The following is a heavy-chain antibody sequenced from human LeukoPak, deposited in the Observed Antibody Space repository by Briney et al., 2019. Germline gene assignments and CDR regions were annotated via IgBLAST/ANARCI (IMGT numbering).Heavy chain of an antibody. J-gene: IGHJ5*01. CDR3: ARHSSGVRGVTLRVDS. CDR2: IYPDDSDI. CDR1: ECRLSEYC. V-gene: IGHV5-51*01. D-gene: IGHD3-10*01. Sequence: GSECRLSEYCIARWPQNHGKSKEWMGIIYPDDSDIRYSPSFQGQVTISAGKSISTAYLQWSSLKASDTAMYYCARHSSGVRGVTLRVDSWGQGTLVSVSS.